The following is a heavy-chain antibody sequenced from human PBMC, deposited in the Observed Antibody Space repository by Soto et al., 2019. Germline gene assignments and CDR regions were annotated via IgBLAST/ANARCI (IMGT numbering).Heavy chain of an antibody. J-gene: IGHJ4*02. CDR2: ISAYNGNT. D-gene: IGHD3-22*01. Sequence: VASVKVSCKASGYTFTSYGISWVRQAPGQGLEWMGWISAYNGNTNYAQKLQGRVTMTTDTSTSTAYMELRSLRSDDTAVYYCARDLPDYYDSSGYYYQRAKPFDYWGQGTLVTVSS. CDR3: ARDLPDYYDSSGYYYQRAKPFDY. V-gene: IGHV1-18*01. CDR1: GYTFTSYG.